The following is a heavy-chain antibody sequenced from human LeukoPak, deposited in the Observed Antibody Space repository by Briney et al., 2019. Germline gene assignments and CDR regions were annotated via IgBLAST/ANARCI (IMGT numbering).Heavy chain of an antibody. V-gene: IGHV3-20*04. CDR2: TNWNGGST. CDR3: ARDWGSAI. J-gene: IGHJ4*02. CDR1: GFKFDDYG. D-gene: IGHD3-16*01. Sequence: PGGSLRLSCAASGFKFDDYGVSWVRQAPGKGLEWVSGTNWNGGSTGYTDSVKGRFTISRDNAKNSLYLQMTSLRADDTAFYYCARDWGSAIWGQGTLVTVSS.